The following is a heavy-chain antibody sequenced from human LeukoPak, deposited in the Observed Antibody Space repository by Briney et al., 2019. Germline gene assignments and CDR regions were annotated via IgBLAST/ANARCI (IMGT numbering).Heavy chain of an antibody. CDR1: GGSMSTYY. CDR2: IYYSGST. V-gene: IGHV4-59*12. CDR3: ARVSYSSSWDDFDY. D-gene: IGHD6-13*01. J-gene: IGHJ4*02. Sequence: SETLSLTCTVSGGSMSTYYWSWIRQPPGKGLEWIGYIYYSGSTNYNPSLKSRVTISVDTSKNQFSLKLSSVTAADTAVYYCARVSYSSSWDDFDYWGQGTLVTVSS.